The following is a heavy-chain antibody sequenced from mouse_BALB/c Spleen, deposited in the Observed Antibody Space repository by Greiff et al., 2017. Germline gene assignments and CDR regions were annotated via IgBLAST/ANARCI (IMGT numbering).Heavy chain of an antibody. V-gene: IGHV5-12-2*01. CDR2: ISNGGGST. J-gene: IGHJ2*01. Sequence: EVKLVESGGGLVQPGGSLKLSCAASGFTFSSYTMSWVRQTPEKRLEWVAYISNGGGSTYYPDTVKGRFTISRDNAKNTLYLKMSSLKSEDTAMYYCAREATLYFDYWGQGTTLTVSS. CDR1: GFTFSSYT. CDR3: AREATLYFDY. D-gene: IGHD3-2*02.